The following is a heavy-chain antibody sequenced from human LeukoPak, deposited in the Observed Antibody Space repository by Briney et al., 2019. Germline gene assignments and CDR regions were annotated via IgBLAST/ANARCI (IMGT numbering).Heavy chain of an antibody. Sequence: GGSLRLSCAASGFTFGDYYMSWIRQPPGKGLEWVSYISPGSSDTNYAASVEGRFTISRDNAKNSLYLQMNSLSAEDTAVYYCVRGGKYSGSWGQGTLVTVSS. CDR3: VRGGKYSGS. J-gene: IGHJ4*02. CDR1: GFTFGDYY. V-gene: IGHV3-11*05. D-gene: IGHD1-26*01. CDR2: ISPGSSDT.